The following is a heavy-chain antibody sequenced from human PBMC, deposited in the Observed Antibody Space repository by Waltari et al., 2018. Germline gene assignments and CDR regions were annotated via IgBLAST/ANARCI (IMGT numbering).Heavy chain of an antibody. V-gene: IGHV4-34*01. CDR2: ILPSGGT. J-gene: IGHJ4*02. Sequence: QVQLQQWGAGLLKPSETLSLTCVIHSGSFSGFHWSWLRPPPGRGLEWIGAILPSGGTTYMPALKSRVTMSVDTFKNQFSLKVVSVDAAATAVYYCARGGDCGGDCVLGYWGQGTLVTVSS. CDR1: SGSFSGFH. CDR3: ARGGDCGGDCVLGY. D-gene: IGHD2-21*02.